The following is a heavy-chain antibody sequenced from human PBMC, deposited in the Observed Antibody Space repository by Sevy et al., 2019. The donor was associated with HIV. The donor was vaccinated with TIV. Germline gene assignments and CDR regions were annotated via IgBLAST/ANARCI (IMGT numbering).Heavy chain of an antibody. CDR3: ARDRVGRCYSALQF. CDR1: GFTFTNYG. CDR2: VCGNDGST. V-gene: IGHV3-23*01. Sequence: GGSLRLSCAASGFTFTNYGMGWVRRAPGKVLEWVSGVCGNDGSTYYADSVKGRFTISRDNSKNTLNLQMNSLRAEDTAVYYCARDRVGRCYSALQFWGQGTLVTVSS. D-gene: IGHD2-15*01. J-gene: IGHJ4*02.